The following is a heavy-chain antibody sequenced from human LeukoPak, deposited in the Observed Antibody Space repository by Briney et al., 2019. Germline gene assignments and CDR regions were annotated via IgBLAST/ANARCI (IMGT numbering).Heavy chain of an antibody. CDR3: ARERRVRGVIIG. CDR2: IYYSGST. D-gene: IGHD3-10*01. CDR1: GGSISSSSYY. Sequence: SETLSLTCTVSGGSISSSSYYWGWIRQPPGKGLEWIGSIYYSGSTYYNPSLKSRVTISVDTSKNQFSLKLSPVTAADTAVYYCARERRVRGVIIGWGQGTLVTVSS. J-gene: IGHJ4*02. V-gene: IGHV4-39*07.